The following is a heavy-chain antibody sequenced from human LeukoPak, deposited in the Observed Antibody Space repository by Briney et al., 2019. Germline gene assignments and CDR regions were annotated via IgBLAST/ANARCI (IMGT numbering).Heavy chain of an antibody. CDR1: GYTFTSYD. CDR3: ARNPALRYFDWSTGGYYYYMDV. Sequence: ASVKVSCKASGYTFTSYDINWVRQATGQGLEWMGWMNPNSGNTGYAQKFQGRVTITRNTSISTAYMELSSLRSEDTAVYYCARNPALRYFDWSTGGYYYYMDVWGKGTTVTVSS. CDR2: MNPNSGNT. D-gene: IGHD3-9*01. V-gene: IGHV1-8*03. J-gene: IGHJ6*03.